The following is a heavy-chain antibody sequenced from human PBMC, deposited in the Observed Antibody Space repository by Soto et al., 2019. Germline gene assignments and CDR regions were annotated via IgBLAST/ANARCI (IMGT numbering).Heavy chain of an antibody. D-gene: IGHD3-3*01. J-gene: IGHJ6*02. Sequence: GGSLRLSCAASGFTFSNYGMHWVRQAPGKGLEWVAVISYDGSNKYYVDSVKGRFTISRDNSKNTLYPQINSLRAEDTAVYYRAEDKRRFLEWVPFGYYYYGMDVWGQGTTVTVSS. V-gene: IGHV3-30*18. CDR3: AEDKRRFLEWVPFGYYYYGMDV. CDR1: GFTFSNYG. CDR2: ISYDGSNK.